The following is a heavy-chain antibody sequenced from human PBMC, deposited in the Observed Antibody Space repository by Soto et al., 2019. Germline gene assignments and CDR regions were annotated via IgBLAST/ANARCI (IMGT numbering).Heavy chain of an antibody. J-gene: IGHJ6*03. V-gene: IGHV1-3*01. CDR1: GYTFTSYA. CDR2: INAGNGNT. D-gene: IGHD6-6*01. CDR3: ARRTISRQLDHYYYYMDV. Sequence: QVQLVQSGAEVKKPGASVKVSCKASGYTFTSYAMHWVRQAPGQRLEWMGWINAGNGNTKYSQKFQGRVTITRDTAASTAYMELSSLRSEDTAVYYCARRTISRQLDHYYYYMDVWGKGTTVTVSS.